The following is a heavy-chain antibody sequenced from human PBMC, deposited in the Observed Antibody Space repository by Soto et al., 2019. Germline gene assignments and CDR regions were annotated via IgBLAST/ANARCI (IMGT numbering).Heavy chain of an antibody. D-gene: IGHD2-15*01. CDR3: VTSDIVAMAAAWYNWFDP. V-gene: IGHV4-34*01. Sequence: SETLSLTCAVYGGSFSGYYWSWIRQPPGKGLEWIGEINHSGSTNYNPSLKSRVTISIDTSRNQLSLKLSSVTAADTAVYYCVTSDIVAMAAAWYNWFDPWGLGTLVTVSS. CDR2: INHSGST. J-gene: IGHJ5*02. CDR1: GGSFSGYY.